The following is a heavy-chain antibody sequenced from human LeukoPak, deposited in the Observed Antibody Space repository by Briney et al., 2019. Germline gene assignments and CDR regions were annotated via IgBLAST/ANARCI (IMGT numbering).Heavy chain of an antibody. CDR2: IKQDGSEK. Sequence: QTGGSLRLSCAASGLTFSSYWMSWVRQAPGKGLEWVANIKQDGSEKYYVDSVKGRFTISRDNAKNSQYLQMNSLTDEDTAVYYCARDGRGTLDYWGQGTLVTVSS. J-gene: IGHJ4*02. D-gene: IGHD1-26*01. CDR3: ARDGRGTLDY. CDR1: GLTFSSYW. V-gene: IGHV3-7*01.